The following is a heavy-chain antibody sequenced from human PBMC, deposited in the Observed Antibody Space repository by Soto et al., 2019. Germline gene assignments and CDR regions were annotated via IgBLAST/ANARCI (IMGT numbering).Heavy chain of an antibody. CDR1: GFDFSVYW. J-gene: IGHJ5*02. D-gene: IGHD2-2*01. V-gene: IGHV3-7*03. CDR2: IKFDGSEK. CDR3: VKDGGYCSSATCYSPRIHYFDA. Sequence: GGSLRLSCAASGFDFSVYWMSWVRQAPGKGPEWVANIKFDGSEKQYVDSVKGRFTISRDNARNSVFLQMNSLRAGDTAVYYCVKDGGYCSSATCYSPRIHYFDAWGQGTLVAVSS.